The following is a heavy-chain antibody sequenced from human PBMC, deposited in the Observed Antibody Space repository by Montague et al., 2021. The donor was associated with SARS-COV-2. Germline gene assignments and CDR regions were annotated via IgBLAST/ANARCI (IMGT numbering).Heavy chain of an antibody. Sequence: SLRLSCAASGFTFSRYSMNWVRQAPGKGLEWVSSICSSSLNIYYGGSVKGRFTISRANAKNSLFLQMDSLRVEDTAVYYCVRALSASYSGGGGAFDVGAQETWAPSPQ. D-gene: IGHD1-26*01. V-gene: IGHV3-21*01. J-gene: IGHJ3*01. CDR1: GFTFSRYS. CDR3: VRALSASYSGGGGAFDV. CDR2: ICSSSLNI.